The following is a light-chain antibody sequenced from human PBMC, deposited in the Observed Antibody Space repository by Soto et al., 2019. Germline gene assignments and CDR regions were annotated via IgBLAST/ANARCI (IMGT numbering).Light chain of an antibody. CDR3: QQVKNYPLT. CDR2: AAS. V-gene: IGKV1-9*01. J-gene: IGKJ4*01. CDR1: QGISSY. Sequence: DIQLTQSPSFLSASVGDRVTITCRASQGISSYVAWYQQKPGKAPKVLIYAASTLKSGVPSRFSGSGSGTEFTRTISSLQPEDFATYHCQQVKNYPLTFGGGTRVEIK.